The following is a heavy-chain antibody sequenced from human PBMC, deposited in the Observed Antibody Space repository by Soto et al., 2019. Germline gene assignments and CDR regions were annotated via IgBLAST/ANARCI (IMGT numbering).Heavy chain of an antibody. Sequence: PGGSLRLSCGASGFTVSANYPSWVRQAPGRGMEWVSVLYSGGNTHYGNFVKGRFTISRDNSKNTVYLHMHNLRVEDTAVYYCARDWGGDAGIYWYFDLWGRGTL. V-gene: IGHV3-53*01. J-gene: IGHJ2*01. D-gene: IGHD3-10*01. CDR3: ARDWGGDAGIYWYFDL. CDR2: LYSGGNT. CDR1: GFTVSANY.